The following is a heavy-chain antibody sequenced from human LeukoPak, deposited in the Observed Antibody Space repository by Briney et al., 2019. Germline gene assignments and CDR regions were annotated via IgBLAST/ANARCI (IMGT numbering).Heavy chain of an antibody. CDR2: ISGSGGST. D-gene: IGHD3-22*01. CDR3: AKDRVVVTTTDTDY. Sequence: GGFLRLSCAASGFTFSSYAMSWVRQAPGKGLEWVSAISGSGGSTYYADSVKGRFTISRDNSKNTLYLQMNSLRAEDTAVYYCAKDRVVVTTTDTDYWGQGTLVTVSS. CDR1: GFTFSSYA. V-gene: IGHV3-23*01. J-gene: IGHJ4*02.